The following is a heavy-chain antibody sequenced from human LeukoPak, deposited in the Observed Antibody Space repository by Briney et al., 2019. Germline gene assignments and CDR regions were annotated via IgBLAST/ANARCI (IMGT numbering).Heavy chain of an antibody. CDR3: ARGTHSYGSYYFDY. CDR2: IGTSSTTI. Sequence: PGGSLRLSCAASGFTFSSYTMNWVRQPPGKGLEWVSNIGTSSTTIYYADSVKGRFTISRDNAKNSLYLQMNSLRAEDTAVYYCARGTHSYGSYYFDYWGQGTLVTVSS. D-gene: IGHD5-18*01. V-gene: IGHV3-48*04. J-gene: IGHJ4*02. CDR1: GFTFSSYT.